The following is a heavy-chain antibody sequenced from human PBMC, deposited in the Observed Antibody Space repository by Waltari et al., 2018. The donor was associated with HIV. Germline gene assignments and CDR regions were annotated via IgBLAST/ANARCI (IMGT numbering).Heavy chain of an antibody. CDR2: ISQSGDT. J-gene: IGHJ6*03. D-gene: IGHD6-6*01. V-gene: IGHV4-4*02. CDR3: ARVAARTSYYFYYMDV. CDR1: GVSISSTNW. Sequence: QVQVQESGPGLVKPSGTLSLTCAVSGVSISSTNWWSWVRQPPGKGLEGIGEISQSGDTNYNPSLKSRVAISVDKSKTQFSLMLSSVTAADTAVYYCARVAARTSYYFYYMDVWGRGTTVTVSS.